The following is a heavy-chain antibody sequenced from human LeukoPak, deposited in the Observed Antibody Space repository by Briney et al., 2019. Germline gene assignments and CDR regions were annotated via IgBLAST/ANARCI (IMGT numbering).Heavy chain of an antibody. CDR3: ARGVIIRGRLDP. Sequence: PGGSLILTCAASGYIFRNYWMSWVRQAPGKGLEWVANIKEDVSEKYYVESVKGRFTISRDNAKNSLYLQMSSLRAEDTAVYYCARGVIIRGRLDPWGQGTLVTVSS. CDR2: IKEDVSEK. CDR1: GYIFRNYW. D-gene: IGHD3-16*02. V-gene: IGHV3-7*01. J-gene: IGHJ5*02.